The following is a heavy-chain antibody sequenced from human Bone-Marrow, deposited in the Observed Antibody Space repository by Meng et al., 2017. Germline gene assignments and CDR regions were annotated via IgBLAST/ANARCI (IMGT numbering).Heavy chain of an antibody. D-gene: IGHD6-19*01. CDR3: ARAPYTSGDWFDP. J-gene: IGHJ5*02. V-gene: IGHV7-4-1*02. Sequence: ASVKVSCKTSGYTFTSYAMNWVRQAPGQGLEWLGWINTNTGSPTYAQGFTGRFVFSLDTSVSTAYLQISSLKAEDTAVYYCARAPYTSGDWFDPWGQGTLVTVSS. CDR1: GYTFTSYA. CDR2: INTNTGSP.